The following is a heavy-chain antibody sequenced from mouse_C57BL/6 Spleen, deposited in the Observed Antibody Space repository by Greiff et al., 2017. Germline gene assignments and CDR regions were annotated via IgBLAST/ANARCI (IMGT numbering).Heavy chain of an antibody. CDR1: GYTFTSYW. CDR2: IDPSDSYT. CDR3: ARSRDYGNYAWFAY. V-gene: IGHV1-59*01. D-gene: IGHD2-1*01. Sequence: VQLQQPGAELVRPGTSVKLSCKASGYTFTSYWMHWVKQRPGQGLEWIGVIDPSDSYTNYNQKFKGKATLTVDTSSSTAYMQLSSLTSEDSAVYYCARSRDYGNYAWFAYWGQGTLVTVSA. J-gene: IGHJ3*01.